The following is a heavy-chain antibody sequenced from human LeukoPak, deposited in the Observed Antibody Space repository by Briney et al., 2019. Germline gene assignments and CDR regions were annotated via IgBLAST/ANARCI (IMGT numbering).Heavy chain of an antibody. J-gene: IGHJ3*02. V-gene: IGHV3-23*01. D-gene: IGHD6-19*01. CDR1: GFTFSSYA. CDR3: AKAQWLVHDAFNI. CDR2: ISGSGDST. Sequence: GGSLRLSCAASGFTFSSYAMNWVRQAPGKGLEWVSTISGSGDSTYYADSVKGRFTISRDNSRNTVYLQMNSLTVEDTAVYYCAKAQWLVHDAFNIWGQGTKVTVSS.